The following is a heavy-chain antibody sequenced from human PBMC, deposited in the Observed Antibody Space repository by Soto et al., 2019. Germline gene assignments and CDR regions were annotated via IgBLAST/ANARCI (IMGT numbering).Heavy chain of an antibody. V-gene: IGHV3-53*02. D-gene: IGHD1-26*01. CDR1: GFTVSSNY. Sequence: EVQLVETGGGLIQPGGSLRLSCAASGFTVSSNYMSWVRQAPGKGLEWVSVIYSGGSTYYADSVKGRFTISRDNSKNTLYLQMNSLRAEDTAVYYWARASGATGGGFDYWGQGTLVTVSS. CDR3: ARASGATGGGFDY. J-gene: IGHJ4*02. CDR2: IYSGGST.